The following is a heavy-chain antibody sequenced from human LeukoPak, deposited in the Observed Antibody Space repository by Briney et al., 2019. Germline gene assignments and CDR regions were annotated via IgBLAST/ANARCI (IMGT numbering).Heavy chain of an antibody. CDR1: GFTFSSYT. J-gene: IGHJ6*03. Sequence: GGSLRLSCAASGFTFSSYTMNWVRQAPGKGLQSVSSISSSSYIYYADSVKGRFTISRDNAKDSLYLQMNSLRAEDTAVYYCARDPYSGRYGDYYYYYMDVWGKGTTVTISS. CDR2: ISSSSYI. D-gene: IGHD1-26*01. V-gene: IGHV3-21*01. CDR3: ARDPYSGRYGDYYYYYMDV.